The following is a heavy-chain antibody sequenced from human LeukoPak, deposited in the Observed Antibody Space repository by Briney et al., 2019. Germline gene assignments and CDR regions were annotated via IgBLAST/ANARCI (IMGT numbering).Heavy chain of an antibody. Sequence: SETLSLTCTVSGGSISSYYWSWIRQPPGKGLEWIGYIYYSGSTNSNPSLKSRVTISVDTSKNQFSLKLSSVTAADTAVYYCARGGRYRWDAFDIWGQGTMVTVSS. CDR2: IYYSGST. D-gene: IGHD3-16*02. J-gene: IGHJ3*02. V-gene: IGHV4-59*01. CDR3: ARGGRYRWDAFDI. CDR1: GGSISSYY.